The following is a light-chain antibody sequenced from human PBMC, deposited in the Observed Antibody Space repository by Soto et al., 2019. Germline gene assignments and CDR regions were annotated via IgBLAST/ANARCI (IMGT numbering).Light chain of an antibody. CDR1: SSDVGSYNH. CDR2: EVS. J-gene: IGLJ1*01. CDR3: TSYTSSNTYV. Sequence: QSALTQPPSVSGAPGQSVTISCTGTSSDVGSYNHVSWYQQPPGTAPKLMIYEVSSRPSGVPDRFSGSKSGNTASLTISGLQAEDEADYYCTSYTSSNTYVFGTGTKVTVL. V-gene: IGLV2-18*02.